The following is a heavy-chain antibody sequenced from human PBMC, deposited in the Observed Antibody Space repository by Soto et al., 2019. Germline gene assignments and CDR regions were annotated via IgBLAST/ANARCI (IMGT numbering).Heavy chain of an antibody. D-gene: IGHD6-13*01. J-gene: IGHJ4*02. Sequence: SATLSLTCTVSGGSISSFYWSWIRQLAGKGLEWIGRIYSGGRNNYNPSLKSRGTMSVDTSKNQFSLRLSSVTAADTAMYYCARGSSRWDYWGQGTLVTVSS. CDR2: IYSGGRN. CDR3: ARGSSRWDY. V-gene: IGHV4-4*07. CDR1: GGSISSFY.